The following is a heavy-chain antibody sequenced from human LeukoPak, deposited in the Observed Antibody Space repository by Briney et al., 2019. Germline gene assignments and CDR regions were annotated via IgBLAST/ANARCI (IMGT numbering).Heavy chain of an antibody. J-gene: IGHJ6*03. CDR2: INWNGGST. CDR1: GFTFDDYG. D-gene: IGHD5-18*01. Sequence: GGSLRLSCAASGFTFDDYGMSWVRQAPGKGLEWVSGINWNGGSTGYADSVKGRFTISRDNAKNSLYLQMNSLRAEDTASYYCARENGYSYGYRYYYMDIWGKGTTVTVSS. V-gene: IGHV3-20*04. CDR3: ARENGYSYGYRYYYMDI.